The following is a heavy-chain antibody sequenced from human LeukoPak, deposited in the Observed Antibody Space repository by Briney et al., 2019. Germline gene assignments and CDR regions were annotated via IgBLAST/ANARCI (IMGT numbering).Heavy chain of an antibody. Sequence: AGGSLRLSCAASGFTFSSYEMNWVRQAPGKGLEWVSYISSSGSTIYYADSVKGRFTISRENAKNSLYLQMNSLRAEDTAVYYCARVRGGYSYGTGYYYMDVWGKGTTVTVSS. CDR3: ARVRGGYSYGTGYYYMDV. CDR1: GFTFSSYE. D-gene: IGHD5-18*01. J-gene: IGHJ6*03. CDR2: ISSSGSTI. V-gene: IGHV3-48*03.